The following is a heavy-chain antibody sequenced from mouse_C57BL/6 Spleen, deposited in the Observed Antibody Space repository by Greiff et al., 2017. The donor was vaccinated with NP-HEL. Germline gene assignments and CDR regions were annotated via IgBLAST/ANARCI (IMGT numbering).Heavy chain of an antibody. CDR3: AREQPYGNCFDY. J-gene: IGHJ2*01. D-gene: IGHD2-1*01. Sequence: QVQLQQSGPELVKPGASVKISCKASGYAFSSSWMNWVKQRPGKGLEWIGRIYPGDGDTNYNGKFKGKATLTADKSSSTAYMQLSSLTSEDSAVYFCAREQPYGNCFDYWGQGTTLTVSS. V-gene: IGHV1-82*01. CDR2: IYPGDGDT. CDR1: GYAFSSSW.